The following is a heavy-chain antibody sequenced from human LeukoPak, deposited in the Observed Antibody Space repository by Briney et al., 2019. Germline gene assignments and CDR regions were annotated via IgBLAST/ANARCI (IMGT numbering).Heavy chain of an antibody. J-gene: IGHJ4*02. CDR3: ARDSSPDS. Sequence: QPGGSLRLSCAVSGFSLTTYEMDWIRQAPGKGLEWVAYTDSNSETTHYADSVKGRFIISRDNAKNSLYLQMNNLRAEDTAVYYCARDSSPDSWGQGALVTVSS. V-gene: IGHV3-48*03. D-gene: IGHD6-13*01. CDR1: GFSLTTYE. CDR2: TDSNSETT.